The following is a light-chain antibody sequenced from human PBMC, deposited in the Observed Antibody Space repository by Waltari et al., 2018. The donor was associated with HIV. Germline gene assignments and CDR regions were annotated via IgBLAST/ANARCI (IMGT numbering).Light chain of an antibody. V-gene: IGKV1-39*01. CDR1: QNISNF. Sequence: DIQMTQSPSSLSASVGDRVTITCRASQNISNFLNWFQQKPGKAPKLLIYATSSLQSGVPSRFSGSGSGTDFTLTIGSLQPEDFATYHCHQTYSTQWTFGQGTKVEIK. CDR3: HQTYSTQWT. J-gene: IGKJ1*01. CDR2: ATS.